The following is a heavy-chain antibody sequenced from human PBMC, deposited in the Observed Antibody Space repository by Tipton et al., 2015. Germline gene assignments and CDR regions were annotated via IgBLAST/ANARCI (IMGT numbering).Heavy chain of an antibody. Sequence: TLSLTCTVSGASISSPNSFWGWIRQSPGKGLEWIASIHYGGNTHYNPSLMSRVTISVDTSKNQFSLTLNSVTAADTAVYYCARARGRHGGLFDSWGQGILVTVSS. CDR3: ARARGRHGGLFDS. D-gene: IGHD4-23*01. CDR1: GASISSPNSF. CDR2: IHYGGNT. J-gene: IGHJ4*02. V-gene: IGHV4-39*01.